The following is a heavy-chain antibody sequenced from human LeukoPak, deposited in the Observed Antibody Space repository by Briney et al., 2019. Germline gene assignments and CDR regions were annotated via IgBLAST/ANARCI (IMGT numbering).Heavy chain of an antibody. CDR1: GGSISSSSYY. D-gene: IGHD3-10*01. J-gene: IGHJ4*02. CDR2: IYYSGST. Sequence: SETLSLTCTVSGGSISSSSYYWGWIRQPPGKGLEWIGSIYYSGSTYYNPSLKSRVTISVDTSKNQFSLKLSSVTAADTAVYYCARGGNYYVSGSYLEYWGQGTLVTVSS. CDR3: ARGGNYYVSGSYLEY. V-gene: IGHV4-39*07.